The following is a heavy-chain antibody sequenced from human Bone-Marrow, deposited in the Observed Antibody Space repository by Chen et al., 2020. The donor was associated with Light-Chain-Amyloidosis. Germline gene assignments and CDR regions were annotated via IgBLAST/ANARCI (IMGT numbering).Heavy chain of an antibody. V-gene: IGHV1-24*01. Sequence: QVQLVQSGAEVKRPGASVKVSCKVSGDSLTDLAIHWVRQAPGKGLEWVGGFDPEDGEMMYGQKFQGRVRMIEDTSTETAYMELTSLTSEETAIYYCATDVDVGDYYETGFNYWGQGTLVTVSS. CDR2: FDPEDGEM. CDR1: GDSLTDLA. CDR3: ATDVDVGDYYETGFNY. D-gene: IGHD3-22*01. J-gene: IGHJ4*02.